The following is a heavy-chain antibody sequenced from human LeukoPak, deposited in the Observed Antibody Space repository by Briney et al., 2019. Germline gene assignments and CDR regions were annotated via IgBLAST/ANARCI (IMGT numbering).Heavy chain of an antibody. CDR1: GFTFSSYE. D-gene: IGHD2-2*01. J-gene: IGHJ3*02. V-gene: IGHV3-48*03. CDR3: AVVVVPAAELVPDAFDI. Sequence: PGGSLRLSCAASGFTFSSYEMNWVRQAPGKGLEWVSYISSSGSTIYYADSVKGRFTISGDNAKNSLYLQMNNLRAEDTAVYYCAVVVVPAAELVPDAFDIWGQGTMVTVSS. CDR2: ISSSGSTI.